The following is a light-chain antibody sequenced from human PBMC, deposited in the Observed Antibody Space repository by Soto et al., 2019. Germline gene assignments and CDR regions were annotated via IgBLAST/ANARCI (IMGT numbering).Light chain of an antibody. J-gene: IGKJ4*01. CDR1: QSVLYSSNNKNY. Sequence: DIVMTQSPDSLAVSLGERATINCKSSQSVLYSSNNKNYLAWYQQKPGQPPKLLVYWASTRESGVPDRFSGSGSGKDFTLSISSLQAEDVAVYYCQQYYSRPLTFGGGTKLEIK. V-gene: IGKV4-1*01. CDR3: QQYYSRPLT. CDR2: WAS.